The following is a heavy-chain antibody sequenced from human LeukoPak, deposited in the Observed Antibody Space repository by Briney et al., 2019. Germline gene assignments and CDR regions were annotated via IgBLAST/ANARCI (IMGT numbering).Heavy chain of an antibody. CDR3: ARAHRRYCSGGSCSSWFDP. Sequence: VNLSCKASGGTFSSYAISLVRQAPGQGLEWMGGIIPIFGTANYAQKFQGRVTITADESTSTAYMEMSSLRCEDTAVYYCARAHRRYCSGGSCSSWFDPWGQ. CDR1: GGTFSSYA. D-gene: IGHD2-15*01. V-gene: IGHV1-69*01. CDR2: IIPIFGTA. J-gene: IGHJ5*02.